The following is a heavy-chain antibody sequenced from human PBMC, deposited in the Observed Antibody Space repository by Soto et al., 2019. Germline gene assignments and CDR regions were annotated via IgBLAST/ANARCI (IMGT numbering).Heavy chain of an antibody. V-gene: IGHV4-39*01. D-gene: IGHD3-3*01. Sequence: QLQLQESGPGLVKPSETLSLTCTVSGGSISSSSYYWGWIRQPPGKGLEWIGSIYYSGSTYYNPSLKSRVTISVDTSKNQFSLKLSSVTAADTAVYYCARLGGSITIFGVVSDLWGRGTLVTVSS. CDR3: ARLGGSITIFGVVSDL. CDR2: IYYSGST. CDR1: GGSISSSSYY. J-gene: IGHJ2*01.